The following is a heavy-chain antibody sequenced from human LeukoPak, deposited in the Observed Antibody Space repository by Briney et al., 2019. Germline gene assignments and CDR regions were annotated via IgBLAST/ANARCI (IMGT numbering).Heavy chain of an antibody. Sequence: SETLSLTCTVSGGSISSYYWSWIRQPAGKGLEWIGRIYTSGSTNYNPSLKSRVTMSVDTSKNQSSLKLSSVTAADTAVYFCASPRGDDSGGYYTWYFHHWGQGILVTVSS. J-gene: IGHJ1*01. CDR2: IYTSGST. D-gene: IGHD3-22*01. V-gene: IGHV4-4*07. CDR3: ASPRGDDSGGYYTWYFHH. CDR1: GGSISSYY.